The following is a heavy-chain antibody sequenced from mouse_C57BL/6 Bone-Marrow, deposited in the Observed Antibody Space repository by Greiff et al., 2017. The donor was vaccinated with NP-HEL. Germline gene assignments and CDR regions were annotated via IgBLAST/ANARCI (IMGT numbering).Heavy chain of an antibody. Sequence: EVQLQQSGPGLVKPSQSLSLTCSVTGYSITSGYYWNWIRQFPGNKLEWMGYISYDGSNNYNPSLKNRISITRDTSKNQFFLKLNSVTTEDTATYYCARGGPSSPAWFAYWGQGTLVTVSA. J-gene: IGHJ3*01. CDR1: GYSITSGYY. CDR3: ARGGPSSPAWFAY. CDR2: ISYDGSN. V-gene: IGHV3-6*01. D-gene: IGHD1-1*01.